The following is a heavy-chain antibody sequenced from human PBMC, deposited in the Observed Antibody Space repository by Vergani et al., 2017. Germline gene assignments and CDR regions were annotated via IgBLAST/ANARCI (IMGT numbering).Heavy chain of an antibody. J-gene: IGHJ6*03. CDR1: GDSISSNNC. CDR2: TSTDGST. CDR3: ARETVVTSWDGYRFHYMDV. Sequence: QVQLQESGPGVVKPSQTLSLTCAVSGDSISSNNCWTWIRQPAGKGLEWIGRTSTDGSTNYNPSLKSRVTVSVDTSKTQISLRLTSVTAEDTAVYYCARETVVTSWDGYRFHYMDVWGKGTTVTVSS. V-gene: IGHV4-61*02. D-gene: IGHD3-16*02.